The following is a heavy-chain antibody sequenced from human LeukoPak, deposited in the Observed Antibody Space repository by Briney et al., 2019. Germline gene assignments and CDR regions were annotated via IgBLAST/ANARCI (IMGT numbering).Heavy chain of an antibody. V-gene: IGHV4-59*01. CDR2: IYYSGST. CDR3: ARAVITIFGVVIHPYYMDV. Sequence: SETLSLTCTVSGGPISSYYWSWLRQPPGKGLEWIGYIYYSGSTNYNPSLKSRVTISVDTSKNQFSLKLSSVTAADTAVYYCARAVITIFGVVIHPYYMDVWGKGTTVTVSS. D-gene: IGHD3-3*01. CDR1: GGPISSYY. J-gene: IGHJ6*03.